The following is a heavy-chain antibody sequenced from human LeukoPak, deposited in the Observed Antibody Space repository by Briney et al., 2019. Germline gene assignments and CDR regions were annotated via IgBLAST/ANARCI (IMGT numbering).Heavy chain of an antibody. CDR2: INAGNGNT. J-gene: IGHJ4*02. Sequence: ASVKVSCKASGYTFISHAMHWVRQAPGQRLEWMGWINAGNGNTKYSQKFQGRVTMTRDTSTSTVYMELSSLRSEDTAVYYCARNMDIVGATYDFDYWGQGTLVTVSS. V-gene: IGHV1-3*01. D-gene: IGHD1-26*01. CDR3: ARNMDIVGATYDFDY. CDR1: GYTFISHA.